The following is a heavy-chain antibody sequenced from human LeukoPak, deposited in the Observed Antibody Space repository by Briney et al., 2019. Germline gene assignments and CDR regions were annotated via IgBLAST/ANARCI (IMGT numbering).Heavy chain of an antibody. J-gene: IGHJ4*02. CDR3: AKQRDFWSGSFDY. CDR2: ISSSDCTI. Sequence: GGSLRLSCAASGFTFSSYEMNWVRQAPGKGLEWVSYISSSDCTIYYADSVKGRFTISRDNSKNTLYLQMNSLRAEDTAVYYCAKQRDFWSGSFDYWGQGTLVTVSS. CDR1: GFTFSSYE. V-gene: IGHV3-23*01. D-gene: IGHD3-3*01.